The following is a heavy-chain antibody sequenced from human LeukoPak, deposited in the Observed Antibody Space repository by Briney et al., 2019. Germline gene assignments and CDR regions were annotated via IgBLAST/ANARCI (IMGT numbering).Heavy chain of an antibody. CDR1: GFTFSSYG. V-gene: IGHV3-30*18. D-gene: IGHD5-24*01. CDR2: ISCDGSNK. CDR3: AKDFGDGYNYHFDC. Sequence: GGSLRLSCAASGFTFSSYGMHWVRQAPGKGLEWVAVISCDGSNKYYADSVKGRFTISRDNSKNTLYLQMNSLRAEDTAVYYCAKDFGDGYNYHFDCWGQGTLVTVSS. J-gene: IGHJ4*02.